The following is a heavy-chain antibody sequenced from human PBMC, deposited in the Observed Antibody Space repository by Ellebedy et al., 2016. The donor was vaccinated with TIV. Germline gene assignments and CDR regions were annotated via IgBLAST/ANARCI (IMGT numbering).Heavy chain of an antibody. Sequence: GGSLRLXXAAFGFTFHDYAMSWVRQAPGKGLEWVSHITSSSSTTQYADSVKGRFTISRDNSKNTQYLQMNSLRAEDTAVYYCARCISTSCYEFDYWGQGTLVTVSS. CDR3: ARCISTSCYEFDY. V-gene: IGHV3-48*01. CDR2: ITSSSSTT. J-gene: IGHJ4*02. CDR1: GFTFHDYA. D-gene: IGHD2-2*01.